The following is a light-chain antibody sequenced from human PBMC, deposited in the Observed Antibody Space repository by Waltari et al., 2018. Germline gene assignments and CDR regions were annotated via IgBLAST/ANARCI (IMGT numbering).Light chain of an antibody. CDR2: DVA. CDR3: SSFTNTFTLV. CDR1: ISAIGVYRF. J-gene: IGLJ2*01. Sequence: QSALTQPASVSGSPGQSITITCTGTISAIGVYRFVSCYQQHPGKVPKLLIYDVAFRPSGVSDLFSGSKSFNTASLTIAGLQAEDEADYYCSSFTNTFTLVFGGGTRLTVL. V-gene: IGLV2-14*03.